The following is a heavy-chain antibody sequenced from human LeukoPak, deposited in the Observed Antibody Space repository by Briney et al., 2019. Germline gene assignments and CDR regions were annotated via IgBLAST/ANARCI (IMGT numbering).Heavy chain of an antibody. CDR3: ARGNCSGGSCLADSPFDY. D-gene: IGHD2-15*01. CDR2: INHSGST. CDR1: GGSFSGYY. Sequence: SETLSLTCAVYGGSFSGYYWSWIRQPPGKGLECLGEINHSGSTNYNPSLKSRVTISVDTSKNQFSLKLSSVTAADTAVYYCARGNCSGGSCLADSPFDYWGQGTLVTVSS. V-gene: IGHV4-34*01. J-gene: IGHJ4*02.